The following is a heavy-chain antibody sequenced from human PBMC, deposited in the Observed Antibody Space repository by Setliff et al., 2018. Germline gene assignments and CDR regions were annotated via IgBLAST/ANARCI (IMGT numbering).Heavy chain of an antibody. J-gene: IGHJ4*02. D-gene: IGHD6-13*01. V-gene: IGHV1-8*01. CDR1: GYTFTSYD. CDR2: MNPNSGNT. Sequence: ASVKVSCKASGYTFTSYDINWVRQATGQGLEWMGWMNPNSGNTGYAQKFQGRVTMTRNTSISTAYMELSSLRSEDTAVYYYAMKGGDFPSSWYTFDYWGQGTLVTVSS. CDR3: AMKGGDFPSSWYTFDY.